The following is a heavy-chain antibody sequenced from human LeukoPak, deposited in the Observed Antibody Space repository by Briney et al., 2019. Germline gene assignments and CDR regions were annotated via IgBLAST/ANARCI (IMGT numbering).Heavy chain of an antibody. CDR1: GGSISSSSYY. V-gene: IGHV4-61*01. Sequence: TSESLSLTCTVSGGSISSSSYYWGWIRQPPGKGLEWIGYIYYSGSTNYNPSLKSRVTISVDTSKNQFSLKLSSVTAADTAVYYCARDLGFTLRGRGTLVTVSS. D-gene: IGHD2-15*01. CDR2: IYYSGST. CDR3: ARDLGFTL. J-gene: IGHJ2*01.